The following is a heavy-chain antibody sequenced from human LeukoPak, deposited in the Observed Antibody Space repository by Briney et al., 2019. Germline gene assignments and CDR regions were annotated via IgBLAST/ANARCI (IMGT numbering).Heavy chain of an antibody. J-gene: IGHJ4*02. CDR2: IWFDGSKK. Sequence: GRSLTLSCSASGFTFSNYGMHWVRQAPGKGVEGLAVIWFDGSKKYYADSVKGRFTISRDNSRNTLYLQMNSLRAEDTAVYYSARDLDPEGITGPTSLFDYWGQGALVTVSS. CDR3: ARDLDPEGITGPTSLFDY. V-gene: IGHV3-33*01. D-gene: IGHD1-7*01. CDR1: GFTFSNYG.